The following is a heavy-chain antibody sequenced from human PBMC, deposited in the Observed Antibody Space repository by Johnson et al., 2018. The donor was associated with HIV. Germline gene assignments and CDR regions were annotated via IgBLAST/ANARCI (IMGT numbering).Heavy chain of an antibody. V-gene: IGHV3-53*01. CDR3: ASTIDIVPTGRAYDAFEI. CDR1: GFTVSSNY. D-gene: IGHD5-12*01. Sequence: VQLVESGGGLIQPGGSLRLSCAASGFTVSSNYMSWVRQAPGKGLEWVSVIYSGGSTYYADSVKGRFTISRDNSKNTLYLQMNSLRAEDTAVYYCASTIDIVPTGRAYDAFEIWGQGTMVTVSS. CDR2: IYSGGST. J-gene: IGHJ3*02.